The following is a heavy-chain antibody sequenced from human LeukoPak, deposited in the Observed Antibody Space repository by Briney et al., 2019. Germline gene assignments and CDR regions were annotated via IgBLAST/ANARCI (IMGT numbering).Heavy chain of an antibody. CDR1: GFTFSSYG. V-gene: IGHV3-33*08. J-gene: IGHJ4*02. CDR2: IWYDGSNK. Sequence: GGSLRLSCAASGFTFSSYGMHWVRQAPGKGLEWVAVIWYDGSNKNYAESVKDRFTISRDNSKNTLFLQMNSLRAEDTAVYYCARNDYGDYGISYWGQGTLVTVSS. D-gene: IGHD4-17*01. CDR3: ARNDYGDYGISY.